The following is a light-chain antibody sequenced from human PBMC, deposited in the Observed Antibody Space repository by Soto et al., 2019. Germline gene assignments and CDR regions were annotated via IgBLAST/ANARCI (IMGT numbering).Light chain of an antibody. CDR2: YDD. CDR1: TSNVGNNA. V-gene: IGLV1-36*01. J-gene: IGLJ2*01. CDR3: AAWDDSLNGPL. Sequence: SVLTQPPSASGTPGQRVTISCSGITSNVGNNAVNWYQQLPGKAPKLLIYYDDLLPSGVSDRFSGSKSGTSASLAISGLQSEDEADYYCAAWDDSLNGPLFGGGTKVTVL.